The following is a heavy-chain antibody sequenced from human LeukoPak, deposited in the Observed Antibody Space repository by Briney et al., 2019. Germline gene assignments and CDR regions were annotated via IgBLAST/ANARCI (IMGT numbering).Heavy chain of an antibody. J-gene: IGHJ3*02. CDR3: ARRRLRSNAFDI. CDR1: GGTFSSYA. CDR2: IIPILGIA. Sequence: SVTVSCKASGGTFSSYAISWVRQAPGQGLEWMGRIIPILGIANYAQKFQGRVTITADKSTSTAYMELSSLRSEDTAVYYCARRRLRSNAFDIWGQGTMVTVSS. V-gene: IGHV1-69*04. D-gene: IGHD3-3*01.